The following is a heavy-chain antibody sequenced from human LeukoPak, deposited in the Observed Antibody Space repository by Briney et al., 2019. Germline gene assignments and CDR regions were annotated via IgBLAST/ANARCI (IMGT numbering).Heavy chain of an antibody. CDR3: ARELWFGELLSTY. V-gene: IGHV3-30*03. CDR1: GFTFSSYG. J-gene: IGHJ4*02. CDR2: ISYDGSNK. D-gene: IGHD3-10*01. Sequence: PGGSLRLSCAASGFTFSSYGMHWVRQAPGKGLEWVAVISYDGSNKYYADSVKGRFTISRDNAKNSPYLQMNSLRAEDTAVYYCARELWFGELLSTYWGQGTLVTVSS.